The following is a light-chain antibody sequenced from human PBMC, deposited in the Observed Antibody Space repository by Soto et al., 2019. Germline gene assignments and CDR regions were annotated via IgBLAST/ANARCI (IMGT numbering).Light chain of an antibody. CDR3: TSYTSSSTTV. CDR1: SSDVGGYNS. J-gene: IGLJ1*01. CDR2: DVT. Sequence: QSVLTQPASVSGSPGQSITISCTGTSSDVGGYNSFSWYRQYPGKAPKLIIFDVTDRPSGISTRFSGSKSGNTASLTISGLQPEDEAVFYCTSYTSSSTTVFGTGTKLTVL. V-gene: IGLV2-14*01.